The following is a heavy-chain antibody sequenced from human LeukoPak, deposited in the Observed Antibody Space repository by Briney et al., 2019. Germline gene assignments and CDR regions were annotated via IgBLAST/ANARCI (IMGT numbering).Heavy chain of an antibody. CDR3: VTVDQWLAPFFDK. CDR2: FDPEEGEI. CDR1: GDSLSELA. J-gene: IGHJ4*02. D-gene: IGHD6-19*01. Sequence: GASVKVSCKVSGDSLSELAMHWVRQSRGNGLEWLGGFDPEEGEIIYAQKFQGRLSVTEDTSSNTAYMELRGLRSDGTALYYCVTVDQWLAPFFDKWGQGTQVTVSS. V-gene: IGHV1-24*01.